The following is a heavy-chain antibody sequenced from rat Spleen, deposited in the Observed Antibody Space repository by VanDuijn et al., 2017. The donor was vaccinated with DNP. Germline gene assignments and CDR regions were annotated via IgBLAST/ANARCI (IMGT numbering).Heavy chain of an antibody. CDR2: IPNSGGST. V-gene: IGHV5S13*01. J-gene: IGHJ2*01. CDR3: ARRGGITFDY. D-gene: IGHD1-4*01. Sequence: EVQLVESGGGLVQPGRSLKLSCVASGFTFSNYGMAWVRQAPTKGLEWVASIPNSGGSTYYRDSVKGRITNSRDNAKNTLYLQMDSLRSEDTATYYCARRGGITFDYWGQGVMVTVSS. CDR1: GFTFSNYG.